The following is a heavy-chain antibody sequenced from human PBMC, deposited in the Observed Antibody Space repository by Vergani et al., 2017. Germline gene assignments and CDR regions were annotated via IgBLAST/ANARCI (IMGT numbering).Heavy chain of an antibody. D-gene: IGHD1-26*01. V-gene: IGHV3-48*03. Sequence: VQLVESGGGLVKPGGSLRLSCAASGFTFSSYEMNWVRQAPGKGLEWVSYISSSGSTIYYADSVKGRFTISRDNAKNSLYLQMNSLRAEDTAVYYCARVAYSGSCDDYWGQGTLVTVSS. CDR3: ARVAYSGSCDDY. CDR2: ISSSGSTI. CDR1: GFTFSSYE. J-gene: IGHJ4*02.